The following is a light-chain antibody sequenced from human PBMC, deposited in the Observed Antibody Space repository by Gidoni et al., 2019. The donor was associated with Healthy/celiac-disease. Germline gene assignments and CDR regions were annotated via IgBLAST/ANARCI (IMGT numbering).Light chain of an antibody. V-gene: IGKV3-15*01. CDR1: QSVSSN. J-gene: IGKJ4*01. CDR3: QQYNNWPRT. Sequence: IVMTQSPATLSVSPGERATHSCRASQSVSSNLAWYQQKSGQAPRLLSYCASTRATGIPARFSGSGSGTEFTLTISSLQSEDLAVYYCQQYNNWPRTFGGGTKVEIK. CDR2: CAS.